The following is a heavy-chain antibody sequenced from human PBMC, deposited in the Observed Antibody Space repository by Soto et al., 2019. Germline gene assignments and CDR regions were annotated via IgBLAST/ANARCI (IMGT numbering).Heavy chain of an antibody. V-gene: IGHV3-23*01. D-gene: IGHD3-3*01. CDR2: ISGSGGST. J-gene: IGHJ6*03. CDR3: AKDSLRFLEWLRMYYYYYMDV. CDR1: GFTFSSYA. Sequence: PGGSLRLSCAASGFTFSSYAMSWVRQAPGKGLEWVSAISGSGGSTYYADSVKGRFTISRDNSKNTLYLQMNSLRAEDTAVYYCAKDSLRFLEWLRMYYYYYMDVWGKGTTVTVSS.